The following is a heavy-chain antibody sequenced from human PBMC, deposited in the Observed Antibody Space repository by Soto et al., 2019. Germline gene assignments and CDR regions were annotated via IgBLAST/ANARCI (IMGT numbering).Heavy chain of an antibody. Sequence: QVQLVQSGAEVKKPGASVKISCKSSGYTFTSYYMHWVRQAPGQGLEWMGMINPSGGSTNYAQRYQGRVTMTRDTSTSTVYMDLSDLRAEDTAVYYCARGFCTTTTCLFVDFWGQGTLVTVSS. CDR2: INPSGGST. V-gene: IGHV1-46*01. CDR1: GYTFTSYY. J-gene: IGHJ4*02. CDR3: ARGFCTTTTCLFVDF. D-gene: IGHD2-2*01.